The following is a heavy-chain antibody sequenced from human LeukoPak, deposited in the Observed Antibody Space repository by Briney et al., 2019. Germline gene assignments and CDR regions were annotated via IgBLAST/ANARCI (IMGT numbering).Heavy chain of an antibody. J-gene: IGHJ4*02. Sequence: PSQTLSLTCTVSGGSISSGDYYWSWLRQPPGTGLEWIGYIYYSGSTYYNPSLKSRVTISVDTSKNQFSLKLSSVTAADTAVYYCARDQGGSYYFDYWGQGTLVTVSS. CDR1: GGSISSGDYY. CDR3: ARDQGGSYYFDY. D-gene: IGHD1-26*01. CDR2: IYYSGST. V-gene: IGHV4-30-4*08.